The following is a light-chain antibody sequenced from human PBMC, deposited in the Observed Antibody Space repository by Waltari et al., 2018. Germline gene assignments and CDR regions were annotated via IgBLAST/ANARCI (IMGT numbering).Light chain of an antibody. Sequence: IQLTQSPSSLSDSVGARVTITCRTSPFISSNLAWYQQKPGKSPKLLISAASTLQSGVPLRFSGSGSGTDFTLTISSLQPEDFATYYCQQLNSYPITFGQGTRLEIK. CDR2: AAS. J-gene: IGKJ5*01. CDR1: PFISSN. CDR3: QQLNSYPIT. V-gene: IGKV1-9*01.